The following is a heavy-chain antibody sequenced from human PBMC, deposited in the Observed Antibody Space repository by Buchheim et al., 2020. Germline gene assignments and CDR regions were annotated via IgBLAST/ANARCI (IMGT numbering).Heavy chain of an antibody. J-gene: IGHJ6*03. CDR1: GFTFSDYY. Sequence: QVQLVESGGGLVKPGGSLRLSCAASGFTFSDYYMSWIRQAPGKGLEWVSYISSSSSYTNYADSVKGRFTISRDNAKNPLYLQMNSLRAEDTAVYYCARDRDISNWGRGRYYYYYMDVWGKGTT. CDR2: ISSSSSYT. D-gene: IGHD7-27*01. V-gene: IGHV3-11*05. CDR3: ARDRDISNWGRGRYYYYYMDV.